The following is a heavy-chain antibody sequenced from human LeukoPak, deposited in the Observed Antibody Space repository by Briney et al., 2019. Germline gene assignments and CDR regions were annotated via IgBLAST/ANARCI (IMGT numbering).Heavy chain of an antibody. CDR2: ISAYNGNT. V-gene: IGHV1-18*04. Sequence: ASVKVSCKASGYTFTSYGISWVRQAPGQGLEWMGWISAYNGNTNYAQKLQGRVTMTTDTSTSTAYMELRSLRSDDTAVYYCARDLSGQWLDPRGSYNWFGPWGQGTLVTVSS. D-gene: IGHD6-19*01. CDR1: GYTFTSYG. J-gene: IGHJ5*02. CDR3: ARDLSGQWLDPRGSYNWFGP.